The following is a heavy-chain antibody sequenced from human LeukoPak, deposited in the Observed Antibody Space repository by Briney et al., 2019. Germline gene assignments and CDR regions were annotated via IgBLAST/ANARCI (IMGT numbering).Heavy chain of an antibody. Sequence: GESLKISCKSSGYSFTSYWIAWVRQMPGKGLEWMVILYPCDSDTRYSASFQGQVTISADRSITTAYLQWSSLKASDTATYYCARLYLPYTSAWYGSAFDIWGQGTMVTVSS. CDR3: ARLYLPYTSAWYGSAFDI. D-gene: IGHD6-13*01. J-gene: IGHJ3*02. V-gene: IGHV5-51*01. CDR2: LYPCDSDT. CDR1: GYSFTSYW.